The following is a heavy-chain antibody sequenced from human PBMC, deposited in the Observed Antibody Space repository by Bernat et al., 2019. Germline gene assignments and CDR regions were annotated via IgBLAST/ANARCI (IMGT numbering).Heavy chain of an antibody. Sequence: QVQLVESGGGVVQPGRSLRLSCAASGFTFSSYGMHWVRQAPGKGLEWVAVIWYDGSNKYYADSVKGRFTISRDNSKNTLYLQMNSLRAEDMGIYYCARGGTTSNHTFVYWGQGTLVTVSS. V-gene: IGHV3-33*01. CDR3: ARGGTTSNHTFVY. CDR1: GFTFSSYG. D-gene: IGHD2-2*01. CDR2: IWYDGSNK. J-gene: IGHJ4*02.